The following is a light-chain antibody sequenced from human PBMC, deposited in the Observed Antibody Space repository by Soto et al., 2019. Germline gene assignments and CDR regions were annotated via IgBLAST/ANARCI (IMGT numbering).Light chain of an antibody. CDR3: QSHDSSLSAYV. V-gene: IGLV1-40*01. Sequence: QSVLTRPPSVCGAPGQSVTISCTGSSSNIGAGYDVHWYQQLPGTAPKLLIYGNSNRPSGVPDRFSGSKSGTSASLAITGLQAEDEADFYCQSHDSSLSAYVFGTGTKVTVL. J-gene: IGLJ1*01. CDR1: SSNIGAGYD. CDR2: GNS.